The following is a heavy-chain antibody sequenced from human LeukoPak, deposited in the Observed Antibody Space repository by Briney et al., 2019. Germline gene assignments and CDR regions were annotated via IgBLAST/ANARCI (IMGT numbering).Heavy chain of an antibody. J-gene: IGHJ6*03. CDR3: ARSTTPYCSSTSCSANHYYYYMDV. Sequence: SETLSLTCTGSGGSISSYYWSWIRQPPGKGLEWIGYIYYSGSTNYNPSLKSRVTISVDTSKNQFSLKLSSVTAADTAVYYCARSTTPYCSSTSCSANHYYYYMDVWGKGTTVTVSS. CDR2: IYYSGST. D-gene: IGHD2-2*01. V-gene: IGHV4-59*01. CDR1: GGSISSYY.